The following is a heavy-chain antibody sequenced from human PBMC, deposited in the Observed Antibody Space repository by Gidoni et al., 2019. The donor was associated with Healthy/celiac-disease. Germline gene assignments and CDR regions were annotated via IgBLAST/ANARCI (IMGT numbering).Heavy chain of an antibody. D-gene: IGHD6-6*01. CDR2: ISYDGSNK. CDR1: GFTFSSFG. V-gene: IGHV3-30*18. CDR3: AKEVGVIAALHY. J-gene: IGHJ4*02. Sequence: QVQLVESGGGVVQPGRSLRLSCAASGFTFSSFGMHWVRQAPGTGLEWVAVISYDGSNKYYADSVKGRFTISRDNSKNTLYLQMNSLRAEDTAVYYCAKEVGVIAALHYWGQGTLVTVSS.